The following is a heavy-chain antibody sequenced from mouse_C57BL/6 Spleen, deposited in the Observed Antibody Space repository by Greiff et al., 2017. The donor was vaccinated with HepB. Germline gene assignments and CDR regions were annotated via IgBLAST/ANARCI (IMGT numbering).Heavy chain of an antibody. D-gene: IGHD1-1*02. CDR3: ARGEDYGFDY. Sequence: QVQLKQPGAELVRPGSSVKLSCKASGYTFTSYWMHWVKQRPIQGLEWIGNIDPSDSETHYNQKFKDKATLTVDKSSSTAYMQLSSLTSEDSAVYYCARGEDYGFDYWGQGTTLTVSS. J-gene: IGHJ2*01. CDR1: GYTFTSYW. CDR2: IDPSDSET. V-gene: IGHV1-52*01.